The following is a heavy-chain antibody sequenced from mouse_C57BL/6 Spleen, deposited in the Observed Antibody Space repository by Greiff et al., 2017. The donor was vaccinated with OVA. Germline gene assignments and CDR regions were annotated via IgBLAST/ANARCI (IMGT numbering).Heavy chain of an antibody. D-gene: IGHD1-1*01. V-gene: IGHV1-69*01. CDR1: GYTFTSYW. Sequence: QVQLQQPGAELVMPGASVKLSCTASGYTFTSYWMHWVQQRPGQGLEWIGEIDPSGSYTNYNQKFKGQSTLTVDKSSSTVYMQLSSLTSEDSAVYYCARNYRGDAMDYWGQGASVTVSS. J-gene: IGHJ4*01. CDR2: IDPSGSYT. CDR3: ARNYRGDAMDY.